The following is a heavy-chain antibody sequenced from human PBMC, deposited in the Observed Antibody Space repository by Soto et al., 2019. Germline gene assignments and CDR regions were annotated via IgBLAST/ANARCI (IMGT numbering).Heavy chain of an antibody. Sequence: ASVKVSCKASGYTFTSYAMHWVRQAPGQRLEWMGWINAGNGNTKYSQKFQGRVTITRDTSASTAYMELSSLRSEDTAVYYCATTTVTTLRYYYYGMDVWGQGTKVTVSS. CDR1: GYTFTSYA. V-gene: IGHV1-3*01. CDR2: INAGNGNT. D-gene: IGHD4-17*01. CDR3: ATTTVTTLRYYYYGMDV. J-gene: IGHJ6*02.